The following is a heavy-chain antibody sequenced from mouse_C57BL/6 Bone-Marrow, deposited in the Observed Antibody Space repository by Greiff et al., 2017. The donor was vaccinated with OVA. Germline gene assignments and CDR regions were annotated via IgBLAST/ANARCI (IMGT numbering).Heavy chain of an antibody. CDR3: TRDHLLCWYFDV. Sequence: GQGVESGGGLVKPGGSLKLSCAASGFTFSSYTMSWVRQTPEKRLEWVATISGGGGNTYYPDSVKGRFTISRDNARNTLYLQMSSLKSEDTAMYYCTRDHLLCWYFDVWGTGTTVTVSS. J-gene: IGHJ1*03. V-gene: IGHV5-9*04. CDR2: ISGGGGNT. CDR1: GFTFSSYT. D-gene: IGHD2-1*01.